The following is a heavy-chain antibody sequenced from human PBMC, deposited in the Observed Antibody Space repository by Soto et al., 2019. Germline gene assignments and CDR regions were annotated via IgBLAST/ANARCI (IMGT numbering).Heavy chain of an antibody. J-gene: IGHJ4*02. V-gene: IGHV2-5*01. CDR2: IYWNDDK. Sequence: QITLKESGPTLVKPTQTLTLTCTFSGFSLSTSGVGVGWIRQPPGKALEWLALIYWNDDKRYSPSLKSRLTITQDTSKDQVVLTMTNMDPVDTATYYCAHRRLLRYFDWLLPLTHLLAFDYWGQGTLVTVSS. D-gene: IGHD3-9*01. CDR1: GFSLSTSGVG. CDR3: AHRRLLRYFDWLLPLTHLLAFDY.